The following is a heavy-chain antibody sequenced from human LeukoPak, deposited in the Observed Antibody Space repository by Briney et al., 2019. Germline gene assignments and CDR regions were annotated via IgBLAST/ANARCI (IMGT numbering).Heavy chain of an antibody. CDR1: GYSISSGYY. CDR3: ARDYEPGGQKYDFWSGYYEEDAFDI. D-gene: IGHD3-3*01. V-gene: IGHV4-38-2*02. J-gene: IGHJ3*02. Sequence: PSETLSLTCSVSGYSISSGYYWGWIRQPPGKGLEWIGSIYQSGSTYYNPSLKSRVTISVDTSRNQFSLKLSSVTAADTAVYYCARDYEPGGQKYDFWSGYYEEDAFDIWGQGTMVTVSS. CDR2: IYQSGST.